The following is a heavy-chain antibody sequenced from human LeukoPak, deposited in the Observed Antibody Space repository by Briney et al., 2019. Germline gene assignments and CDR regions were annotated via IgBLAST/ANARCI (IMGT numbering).Heavy chain of an antibody. D-gene: IGHD2-2*01. CDR3: ARGYCSSTSCLAFDY. Sequence: SVKVSCKASGYTFTSYGISWVRQAPGQGLEWMGGIIPIFGTANYAQKFQGRVTITADKSTSTAYMELSSLRSEDTAVYYCARGYCSSTSCLAFDYWGQGTLVTVSS. CDR1: GYTFTSYG. V-gene: IGHV1-69*06. CDR2: IIPIFGTA. J-gene: IGHJ4*02.